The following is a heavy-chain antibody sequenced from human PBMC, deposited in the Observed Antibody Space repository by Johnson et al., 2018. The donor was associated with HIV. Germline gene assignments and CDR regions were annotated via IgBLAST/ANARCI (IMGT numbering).Heavy chain of an antibody. Sequence: QVQLVESGGGLVKPGGSLRLSCAASGFTFSDYYMSWIRQAPGKGLEWVSYISSTATNIDYADSVKGRFTISRDNAKNSLYLQMNSLRADDTAVYYCARERATLFFRASGAAFNVWGQGTMVTVSS. D-gene: IGHD3-3*01. CDR3: ARERATLFFRASGAAFNV. J-gene: IGHJ3*01. V-gene: IGHV3-11*04. CDR2: ISSTATNI. CDR1: GFTFSDYY.